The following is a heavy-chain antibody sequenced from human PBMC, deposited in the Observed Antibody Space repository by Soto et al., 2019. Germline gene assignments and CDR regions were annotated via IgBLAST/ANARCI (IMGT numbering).Heavy chain of an antibody. D-gene: IGHD3-10*01. Sequence: SETLSLTCTVSGGSISSYYWSWIRQPPGKGLEWIGDIYYSGSTNYNPSLKSRVTISVDTSKNQFSLKLSSVTAADTSVYYCAIHKRPGGHAFDIWGQGTMVTVSS. CDR2: IYYSGST. J-gene: IGHJ3*02. V-gene: IGHV4-59*08. CDR3: AIHKRPGGHAFDI. CDR1: GGSISSYY.